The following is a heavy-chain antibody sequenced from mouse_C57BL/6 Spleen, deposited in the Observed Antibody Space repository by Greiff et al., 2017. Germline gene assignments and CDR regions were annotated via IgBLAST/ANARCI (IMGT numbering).Heavy chain of an antibody. CDR2: IDPSDSYT. D-gene: IGHD3-3*01. CDR1: GYTFTSYW. V-gene: IGHV1-69*01. CDR3: ARGTGYFDY. J-gene: IGHJ2*01. Sequence: VQLQQPGAELVMPGASVKLSCKASGYTFTSYWMHWVKQRPGQGLEWIGEIDPSDSYTNYNQKFKGKSTLTVDKSSSTAYMQLSSLTSEDSAVYYCARGTGYFDYWGQGTTLTVSS.